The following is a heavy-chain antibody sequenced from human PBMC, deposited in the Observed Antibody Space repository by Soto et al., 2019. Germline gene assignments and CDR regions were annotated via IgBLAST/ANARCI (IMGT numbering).Heavy chain of an antibody. CDR3: ARAYGGPLDY. Sequence: QVQLVQSGAEVKKPGSSVKVSCKASGGTFSSYTISWVRQAPGQGLEWMGRINPLLGIANYAQKFQGRVTITANKSTSTAYMELSSRRSEDTAVYYCARAYGGPLDYWGQGALITVSS. D-gene: IGHD4-17*01. CDR2: INPLLGIA. CDR1: GGTFSSYT. J-gene: IGHJ4*02. V-gene: IGHV1-69*02.